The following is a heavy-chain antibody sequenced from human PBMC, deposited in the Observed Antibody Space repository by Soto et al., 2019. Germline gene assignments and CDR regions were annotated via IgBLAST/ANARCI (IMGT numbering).Heavy chain of an antibody. J-gene: IGHJ4*02. CDR2: IDPSGGST. CDR3: ARSGYSGYDWVY. V-gene: IGHV1-46*01. D-gene: IGHD5-12*01. Sequence: GASVKVSCKASGYAFAIYYMHWVRQAPGQGLEWMGIIDPSGGSTYYNPSLKSRVTISVDTSKNQFSLKLSSVTAADTAVYYCARSGYSGYDWVYWGQGTLVTVSS. CDR1: GYAFAIYY.